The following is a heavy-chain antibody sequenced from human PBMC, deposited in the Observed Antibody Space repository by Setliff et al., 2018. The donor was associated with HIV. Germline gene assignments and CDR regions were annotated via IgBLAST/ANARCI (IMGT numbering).Heavy chain of an antibody. CDR3: ARDSRWLQFPYFDS. D-gene: IGHD5-12*01. CDR1: GGSITSGNYF. V-gene: IGHV4-61*09. J-gene: IGHJ4*01. Sequence: SETLSLTCAVYGGSITSGNYFWSWIRQPAGKGLEWIGHMYTDGSTNYNPSFKSRVTISADTSKNQFSLKLSSVTAADTAVYYCARDSRWLQFPYFDSWGQGTPVTVSS. CDR2: MYTDGST.